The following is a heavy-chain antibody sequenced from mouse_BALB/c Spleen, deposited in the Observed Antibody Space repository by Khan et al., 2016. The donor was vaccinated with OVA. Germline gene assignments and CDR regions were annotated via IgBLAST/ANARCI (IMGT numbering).Heavy chain of an antibody. CDR1: GFSFSSYS. J-gene: IGHJ3*01. CDR2: ISSGGDYT. Sequence: VELVESGGDLVKPGGSLKLSCAASGFSFSSYSMSWVRQTPDKRLEWVATISSGGDYTFYPDIVKGRFTISRDNAKTTLYLQMSSLKSEDTAMFYCASHLTGSFAYWGQGTLVTVSA. V-gene: IGHV5-6*01. CDR3: ASHLTGSFAY. D-gene: IGHD4-1*01.